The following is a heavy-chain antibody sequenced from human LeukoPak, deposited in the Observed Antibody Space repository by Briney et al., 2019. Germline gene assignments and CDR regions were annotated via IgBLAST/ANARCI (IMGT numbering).Heavy chain of an antibody. CDR3: TTDQLVYYYDEVPYYYYGMDV. CDR1: GFTFSNAW. CDR2: IKSETDGGTT. J-gene: IGHJ6*02. V-gene: IGHV3-15*01. Sequence: GGSLRLSCAASGFTFSNAWMSWVRQAPGKGLEWVGRIKSETDGGTTDYAAPVKGRFTISRDDSKNTLYLQMNSLKTEDTAVYYCTTDQLVYYYDEVPYYYYGMDVWGQGTTVTVSS. D-gene: IGHD3-22*01.